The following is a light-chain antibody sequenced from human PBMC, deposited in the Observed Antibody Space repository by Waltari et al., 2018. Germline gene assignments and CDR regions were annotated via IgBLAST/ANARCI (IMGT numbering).Light chain of an antibody. Sequence: QSVLTQPPSASGFLGQSVAISCTGTSSDIGGSNYVSWYQQHPGKAPKLLLYEVTKRPSGVPDRFSGSKSGNTASLTVSGLQAEDEADYYCTSYAVTKVVFGGGTKLTVL. V-gene: IGLV2-8*01. CDR2: EVT. J-gene: IGLJ2*01. CDR3: TSYAVTKVV. CDR1: SSDIGGSNY.